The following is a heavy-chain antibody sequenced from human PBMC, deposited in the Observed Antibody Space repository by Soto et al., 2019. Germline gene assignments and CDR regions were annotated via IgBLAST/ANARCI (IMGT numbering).Heavy chain of an antibody. Sequence: QVRLQESGPGLVKPSETLSLTCTVSGGSISRYYWSWIRQPPGKGLEWIGYMYNTGSTIYNPSLKGRVTISVDTSKNKFSLKLNSVTAADTAVYYCARDLWGYCGADCYPLDVWGQGTTVTVSS. CDR3: ARDLWGYCGADCYPLDV. D-gene: IGHD2-21*02. CDR2: MYNTGST. V-gene: IGHV4-59*01. J-gene: IGHJ6*02. CDR1: GGSISRYY.